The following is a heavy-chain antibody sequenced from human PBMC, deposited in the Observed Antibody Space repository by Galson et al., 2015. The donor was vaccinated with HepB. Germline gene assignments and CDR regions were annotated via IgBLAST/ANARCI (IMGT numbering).Heavy chain of an antibody. J-gene: IGHJ1*01. D-gene: IGHD2-21*02. CDR3: ARTYCGGDCYSPQLTTAEYFQH. V-gene: IGHV1-69*13. Sequence: SVKVSCKASGGTFSSYAISWVRQAPGQGLEWMGGIIPIFGTANYAQKFQGRVTITADESTSTAYMELSSLRSEDTAVYYCARTYCGGDCYSPQLTTAEYFQHWGQGTLVTVSS. CDR1: GGTFSSYA. CDR2: IIPIFGTA.